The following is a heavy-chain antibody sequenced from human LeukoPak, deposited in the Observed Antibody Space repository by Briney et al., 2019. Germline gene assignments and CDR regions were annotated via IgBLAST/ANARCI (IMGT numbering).Heavy chain of an antibody. V-gene: IGHV3-30*18. CDR3: AKSITMIVAAVPFDY. D-gene: IGHD3-22*01. J-gene: IGHJ4*02. CDR2: ISYDGSNK. CDR1: GFTFSSYG. Sequence: GGSLRLSCAASGFTFSSYGMHWVRQAPGKGLEWVAVISYDGSNKYYADSVKGRFTISRDNSKNTLYLQMNSLRAEDTAVYYCAKSITMIVAAVPFDYWGQGTLVTVSS.